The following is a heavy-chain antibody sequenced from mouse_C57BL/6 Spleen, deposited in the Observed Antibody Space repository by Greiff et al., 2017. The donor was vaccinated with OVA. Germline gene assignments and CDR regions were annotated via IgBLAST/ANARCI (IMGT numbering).Heavy chain of an antibody. CDR3: ARHYDYDGYFDV. CDR1: GFTFSSYT. CDR2: VSGGGGNT. D-gene: IGHD2-4*01. J-gene: IGHJ1*03. Sequence: EVKVVESGGGLVKPGGSLKLSCAASGFTFSSYTMSWVRPTPEKRLAWVATVSGGGGNTYYPASVKGRFTISRDNAKNTLYLQMSSLRSEDTALYDCARHYDYDGYFDVWGTGTTVTVSS. V-gene: IGHV5-9*01.